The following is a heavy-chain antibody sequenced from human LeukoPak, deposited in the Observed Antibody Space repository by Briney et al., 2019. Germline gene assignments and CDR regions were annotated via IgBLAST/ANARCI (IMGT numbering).Heavy chain of an antibody. CDR2: IYYSGST. D-gene: IGHD3-10*01. Sequence: PSETLSLTCTVSGGSISSTYYYWGWIRQPPGKGLEWIGTIYYSGSTYYNPSLKSRVTISVVTSKNHFSLKLSSVTAADTAVYYCARGHYFASGNFYRGWFDPWGQGSLVTVSS. V-gene: IGHV4-39*02. CDR3: ARGHYFASGNFYRGWFDP. J-gene: IGHJ5*02. CDR1: GGSISSTYYY.